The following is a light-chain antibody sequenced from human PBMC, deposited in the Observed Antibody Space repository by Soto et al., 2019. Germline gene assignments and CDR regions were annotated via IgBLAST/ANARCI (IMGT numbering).Light chain of an antibody. V-gene: IGKV3-11*01. CDR3: QQRSTWSPT. CDR1: QSVDAY. J-gene: IGKJ1*01. CDR2: DAS. Sequence: PGDRATLSCRASQSVDAYLAWYQQRPGQAPRLLMFDASNSATGTPTRLSGRGSGTDFTLTISSLEPEDFAVYYCQQRSTWSPTFGQGTKVEIK.